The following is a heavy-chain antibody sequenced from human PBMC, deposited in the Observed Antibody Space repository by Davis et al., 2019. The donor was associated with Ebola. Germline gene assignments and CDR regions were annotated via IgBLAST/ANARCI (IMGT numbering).Heavy chain of an antibody. D-gene: IGHD3-10*01. V-gene: IGHV3-23*01. CDR3: AKGRNYGSGSYYFDY. CDR1: GFTFSSYA. J-gene: IGHJ4*02. Sequence: PGGSLRLSCAASGFTFSSYAMSWVRQAPGKGLEWVSAISGSGGSTYYADSVKGRFTISRDNSKNTLYLQMNSLRAEDTAVYYCAKGRNYGSGSYYFDYWGQGTLVTVSS. CDR2: ISGSGGST.